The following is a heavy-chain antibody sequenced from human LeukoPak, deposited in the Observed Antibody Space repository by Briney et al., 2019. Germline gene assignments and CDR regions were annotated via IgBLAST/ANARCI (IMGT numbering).Heavy chain of an antibody. CDR1: GFTFSGYG. D-gene: IGHD1-14*01. CDR3: AKSTTDY. Sequence: GGSLRLSCAASGFTFSGYGMHWVRQAPGKGLEWVAFIRYDGSNNYYTDSVKGRFTISRDNSKNTLYLQMNSLRVEDTAVYYCAKSTTDYWGQGTLVTVSS. J-gene: IGHJ4*02. CDR2: IRYDGSNN. V-gene: IGHV3-30*02.